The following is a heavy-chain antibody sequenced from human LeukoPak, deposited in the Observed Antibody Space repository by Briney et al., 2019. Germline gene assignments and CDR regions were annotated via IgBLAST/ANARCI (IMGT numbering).Heavy chain of an antibody. CDR1: GFTSSSYW. CDR3: ARVSKGCSGGSCYLPAGSYYYYYMDV. CDR2: ISSSSSYI. D-gene: IGHD2-15*01. Sequence: RPGGSLRLSCAASGFTSSSYWMSWVRQAPGKGLEWVSSISSSSSYIYYADSVKGRFTISRDNAKNSLYLQMNSLRAEGTAVYYCARVSKGCSGGSCYLPAGSYYYYYMDVWGKGTTVTVSS. V-gene: IGHV3-21*01. J-gene: IGHJ6*03.